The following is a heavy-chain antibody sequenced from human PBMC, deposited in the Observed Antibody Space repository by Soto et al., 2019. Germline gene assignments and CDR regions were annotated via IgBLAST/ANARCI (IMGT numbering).Heavy chain of an antibody. CDR2: ILPIMGSV. CDR1: GGTFNTYT. D-gene: IGHD2-15*01. V-gene: IGHV1-69*08. CDR3: ARIPRYSYPTSDPLDN. J-gene: IGHJ4*02. Sequence: SVKVSCKASGGTFNTYTFSWVRQAPGQGLEWMGSILPIMGSVNYTHDFRGRLSITADPSTTTAYMELTSLTSHDTAIYYCARIPRYSYPTSDPLDNWGQGTLVTVSS.